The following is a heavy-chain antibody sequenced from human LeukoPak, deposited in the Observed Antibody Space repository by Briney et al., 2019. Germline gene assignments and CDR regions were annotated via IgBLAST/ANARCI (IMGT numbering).Heavy chain of an antibody. CDR1: GFTFSSYA. J-gene: IGHJ4*02. CDR3: ARVLAAGVYYFDY. CDR2: ISSSSYT. D-gene: IGHD6-13*01. Sequence: PGGSLRLSCAASGFTFSSYAMSWIRQAPGKGLEWVSYISSSSYTNYADSVKGRFTISRDNAKNSLYLQMNSLRAEDTAVYYCARVLAAGVYYFDYWGQGTLVTVSS. V-gene: IGHV3-11*06.